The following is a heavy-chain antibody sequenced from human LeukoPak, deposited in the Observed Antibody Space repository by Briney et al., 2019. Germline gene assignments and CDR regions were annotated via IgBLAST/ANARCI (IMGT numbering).Heavy chain of an antibody. CDR2: ISDSGGRT. D-gene: IGHD2-2*01. V-gene: IGHV3-23*01. Sequence: PGGSLRLSCAVSGITLSNYGMSWVRQAPGKGLEWVAGISDSGGRTNYADSVKGRFTISRDNPKNTLYLQMNSLGAEDTAVYYCARDYLIQVPAALTSDYWGQGTLVTVSS. J-gene: IGHJ4*02. CDR1: GITLSNYG. CDR3: ARDYLIQVPAALTSDY.